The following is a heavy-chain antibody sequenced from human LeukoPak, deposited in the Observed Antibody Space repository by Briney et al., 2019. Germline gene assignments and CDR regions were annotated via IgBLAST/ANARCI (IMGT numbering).Heavy chain of an antibody. Sequence: GASVKVSCKASGYTFTSYAIHWVRQAPGHRLEWMGWINAGNGDTRYSQKFQDRVTFTRDTSASTAYMALSSLRSEDTAVYYCARYTSSSPGWFAPWGQGTLVTVSS. V-gene: IGHV1-3*01. CDR2: INAGNGDT. D-gene: IGHD6-13*01. J-gene: IGHJ5*02. CDR3: ARYTSSSPGWFAP. CDR1: GYTFTSYA.